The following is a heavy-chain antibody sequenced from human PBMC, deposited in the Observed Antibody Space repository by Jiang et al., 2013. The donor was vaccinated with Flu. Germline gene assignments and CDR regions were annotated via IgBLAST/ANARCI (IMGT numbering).Heavy chain of an antibody. V-gene: IGHV1-18*01. Sequence: EWMGWISAYNGNTNYAQKLQGRVTMTTDTSTSTAYMELRSLRSDDTAVYYCAREYSSGYSIWGYWGQGTLVTVSS. D-gene: IGHD3-22*01. J-gene: IGHJ4*02. CDR2: ISAYNGNT. CDR3: AREYSSGYSIWGY.